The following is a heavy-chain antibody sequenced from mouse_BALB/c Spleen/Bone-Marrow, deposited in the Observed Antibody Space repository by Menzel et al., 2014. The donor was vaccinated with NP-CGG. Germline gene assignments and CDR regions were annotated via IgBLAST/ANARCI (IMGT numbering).Heavy chain of an antibody. CDR2: ISDGGSYT. CDR3: VLRWFAY. D-gene: IGHD1-1*01. Sequence: EVKVEESGGGLVKPGGSLKLSCAASGFTFSGYYMYWVRQTPEKRLEWVATISDGGSYTYYPDGVKGRFTISRDNAKNNLYLQMSSLKSEDTAMYYCVLRWFAYWGQGTLVTVSA. V-gene: IGHV5-4*02. CDR1: GFTFSGYY. J-gene: IGHJ3*01.